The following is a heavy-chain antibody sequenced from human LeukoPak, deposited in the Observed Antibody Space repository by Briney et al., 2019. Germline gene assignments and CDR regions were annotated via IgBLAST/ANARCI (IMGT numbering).Heavy chain of an antibody. D-gene: IGHD3-22*01. CDR3: ARSGGYYYDSSGLNY. J-gene: IGHJ4*02. CDR1: GYTFTSYY. Sequence: GASVKVSCKASGYTFTSYYMHWVRQAPGQGLEWMGIINPSGGSTSYAQKFQGGVTMTRDMSTSTVYMELSSLGSEYTAVYYCARSGGYYYDSSGLNYWGQGTLVTVSS. V-gene: IGHV1-46*01. CDR2: INPSGGST.